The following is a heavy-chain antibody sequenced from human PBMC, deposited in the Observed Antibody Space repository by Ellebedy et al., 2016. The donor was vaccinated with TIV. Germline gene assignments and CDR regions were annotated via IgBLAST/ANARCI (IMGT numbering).Heavy chain of an antibody. D-gene: IGHD1-1*01. V-gene: IGHV3-23*01. CDR3: AVTTGTATTSRFEY. CDR1: GFTFSSYS. Sequence: GESLKISCEASGFTFSSYSMSWVRQAPGKGLEWVSAISGSGGTTYYADSVKGRFTISRDNSKNTLYLQMNSLRADDTAVYYCAVTTGTATTSRFEYWGQGTLVTVSS. CDR2: ISGSGGTT. J-gene: IGHJ4*02.